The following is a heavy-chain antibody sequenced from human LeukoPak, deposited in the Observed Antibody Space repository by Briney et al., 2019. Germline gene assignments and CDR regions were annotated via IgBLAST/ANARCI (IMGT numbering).Heavy chain of an antibody. D-gene: IGHD6-13*01. J-gene: IGHJ4*02. CDR1: DGSITNYD. V-gene: IGHV4-59*08. CDR3: ASQYSSSLGGPDY. CDR2: VHYSGTT. Sequence: ASETLSLTCTVSDGSITNYDWSWVRQPPGKGLEFIGHVHYSGTTNYNPSLRSRVTISVDTSKNQFSLKLSSVTAADTAVYYCASQYSSSLGGPDYWGQGTLVTVSS.